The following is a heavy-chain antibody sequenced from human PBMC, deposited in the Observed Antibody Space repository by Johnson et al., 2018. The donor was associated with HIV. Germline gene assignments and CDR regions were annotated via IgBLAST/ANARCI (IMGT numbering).Heavy chain of an antibody. Sequence: QMQLVESGGGLVQPGGSLKLSCAASGFTFSSYGMHWVRQAPGKGLEWVAVIWYDGSNKYYADSVKGRFTISRDNSKNTLYLQLNSLRAEDTAVYYCARYCSGGSCYSVWQKNYAFDIWGQGTMVTVSS. CDR1: GFTFSSYG. D-gene: IGHD2-15*01. J-gene: IGHJ3*02. CDR2: IWYDGSNK. CDR3: ARYCSGGSCYSVWQKNYAFDI. V-gene: IGHV3-33*08.